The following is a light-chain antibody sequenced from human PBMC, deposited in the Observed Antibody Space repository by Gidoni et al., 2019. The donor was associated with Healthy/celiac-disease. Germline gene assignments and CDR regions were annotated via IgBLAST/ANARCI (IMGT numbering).Light chain of an antibody. Sequence: EIVMTQSPATLSVSPGERATLPCRASQSFSSNLAWYQKKPGQAPRLLIYGASTRATGIPARFSGSGSGTEFTLTISSLQSEDFAVYYCQQYNNWPSPMYTFXXXTKLEIK. CDR1: QSFSSN. J-gene: IGKJ2*01. V-gene: IGKV3-15*01. CDR3: QQYNNWPSPMYT. CDR2: GAS.